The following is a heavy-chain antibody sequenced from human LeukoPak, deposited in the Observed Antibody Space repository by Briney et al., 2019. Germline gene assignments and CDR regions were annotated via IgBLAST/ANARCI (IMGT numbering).Heavy chain of an antibody. CDR1: GHTFTGYY. Sequence: GASVKVSCKASGHTFTGYYMHWVRQAPGQGLEWMGWINPNSGGTNYAQKFQGRVTMTRDTSISTAYMELSRLRSDDTAVYYCARGKLTRGYSSGWSRKYYFDYWGQGTLVTVSS. V-gene: IGHV1-2*02. D-gene: IGHD6-19*01. CDR3: ARGKLTRGYSSGWSRKYYFDY. CDR2: INPNSGGT. J-gene: IGHJ4*02.